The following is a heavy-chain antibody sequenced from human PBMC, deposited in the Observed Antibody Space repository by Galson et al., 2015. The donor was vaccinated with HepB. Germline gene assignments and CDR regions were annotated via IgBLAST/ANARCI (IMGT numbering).Heavy chain of an antibody. CDR2: ISDSGGST. J-gene: IGHJ6*02. Sequence: SLSLSCAASGFTFSNYPMNWVRQAPGKGLEWVSIISDSGGSTSYANSVKGRFTISRVNSKNTLYLQMNSLRAEDAAVYYCVKGTRIGYYGGKYGMDVWGQGTTVTVSS. D-gene: IGHD3-3*01. CDR1: GFTFSNYP. CDR3: VKGTRIGYYGGKYGMDV. V-gene: IGHV3-23*01.